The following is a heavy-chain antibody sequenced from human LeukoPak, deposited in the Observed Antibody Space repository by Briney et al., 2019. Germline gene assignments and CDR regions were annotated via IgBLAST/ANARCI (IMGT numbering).Heavy chain of an antibody. Sequence: GGSLRLSCAASGFTFSTYAMNWVRQAPGKGLEWVSAISGSGGSTYYADSVKGRFTISRDNSKSTLYLQMNSLRAEDTAVYYCARKWAAALDYWGQGTLVTVSS. D-gene: IGHD6-13*01. V-gene: IGHV3-23*01. CDR3: ARKWAAALDY. J-gene: IGHJ4*02. CDR1: GFTFSTYA. CDR2: ISGSGGST.